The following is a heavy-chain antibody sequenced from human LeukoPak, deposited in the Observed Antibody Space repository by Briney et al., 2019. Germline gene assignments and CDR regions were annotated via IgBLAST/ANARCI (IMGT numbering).Heavy chain of an antibody. J-gene: IGHJ6*03. Sequence: ASVKVSCKASGYTFTGYYIHWVRQAPGQGLEWMGRINPNSGGTNYAQKFQGRVTMTRDTSISTAYMELSRLRSDDTAVYYCARGSYYDSRTPYYYYYYMDVWGKGTTVTVSS. CDR1: GYTFTGYY. CDR2: INPNSGGT. CDR3: ARGSYYDSRTPYYYYYYMDV. V-gene: IGHV1-2*06. D-gene: IGHD3-22*01.